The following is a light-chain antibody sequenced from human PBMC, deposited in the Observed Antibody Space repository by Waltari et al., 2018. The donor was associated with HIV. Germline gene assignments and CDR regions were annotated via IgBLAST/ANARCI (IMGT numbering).Light chain of an antibody. CDR3: QSYDATAIWI. V-gene: IGLV6-57*04. CDR1: GGDIETAS. CDR2: EDY. Sequence: NFVLSQPPSVSESPGQTVIISCTRAGGDIETASVQWFQQRPGSAPRLISYEDYLRPSGVSDRFSATIDRSSNSASLIVSGLLIEDEADYYCQSYDATAIWIFGGGTTLTVL. J-gene: IGLJ2*01.